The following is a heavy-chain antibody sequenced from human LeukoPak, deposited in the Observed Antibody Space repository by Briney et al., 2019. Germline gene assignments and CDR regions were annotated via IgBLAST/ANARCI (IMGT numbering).Heavy chain of an antibody. V-gene: IGHV4-59*13. CDR1: YGSISIYY. J-gene: IGHJ4*02. CDR3: ARAGYSYGTGYYFDY. CDR2: IYYTGAN. Sequence: PSETLSLTCTVSYGSISIYYWRWLRLPRGRGLEWFGYIYYTGANNYSPSLKSRVTISLDTSKNQFSLRLSSVTAADAAVYYCARAGYSYGTGYYFDYWGQGALVTVSS. D-gene: IGHD5-18*01.